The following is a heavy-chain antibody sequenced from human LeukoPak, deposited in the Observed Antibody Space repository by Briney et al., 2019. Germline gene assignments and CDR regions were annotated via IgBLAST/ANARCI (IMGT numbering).Heavy chain of an antibody. Sequence: SVKVSCKASGGTFSSYAISWVRQAPGQGLEWMGGIIPIFGIANYAQNFQGRVTITADESTSTAYMELSSLKSEDTAVYYCARVPGAVAGYYYYGMDVWGQGTTVTVSS. J-gene: IGHJ6*02. CDR3: ARVPGAVAGYYYYGMDV. CDR1: GGTFSSYA. CDR2: IIPIFGIA. D-gene: IGHD6-19*01. V-gene: IGHV1-69*13.